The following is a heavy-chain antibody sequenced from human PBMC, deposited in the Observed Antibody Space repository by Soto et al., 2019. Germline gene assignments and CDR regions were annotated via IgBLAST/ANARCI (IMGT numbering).Heavy chain of an antibody. D-gene: IGHD1-26*01. CDR1: GDSISSSSYY. CDR2: IYYSGST. J-gene: IGHJ5*02. V-gene: IGHV4-39*01. CDR3: ARRPYSGSSQTNGRWFDP. Sequence: PSETLSLTCTVSGDSISSSSYYWGWIRQPPGKGLEWIGSIYYSGSTYYNPSLKSRVTISVNTSKNQFSLNLSSVTAADTAVYYCARRPYSGSSQTNGRWFDPWGQGTLVTVSS.